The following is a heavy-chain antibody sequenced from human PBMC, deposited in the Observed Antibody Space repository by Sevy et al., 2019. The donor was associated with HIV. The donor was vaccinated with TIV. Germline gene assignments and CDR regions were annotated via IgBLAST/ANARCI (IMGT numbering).Heavy chain of an antibody. Sequence: GGSLRLSCGASGFTFSNYAMSWVRQAPGKGPEWVSGINNGGSTYYADSVKGRFTISRDNSKKMVFLQMNSLRAEDTAVYYCASGDTTMITDLDYWGQGALVTASS. J-gene: IGHJ4*02. CDR1: GFTFSNYA. D-gene: IGHD5-18*01. V-gene: IGHV3-23*01. CDR2: INNGGST. CDR3: ASGDTTMITDLDY.